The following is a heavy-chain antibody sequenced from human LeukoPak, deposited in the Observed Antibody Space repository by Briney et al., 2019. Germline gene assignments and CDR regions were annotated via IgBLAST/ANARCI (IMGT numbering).Heavy chain of an antibody. Sequence: PGGSLRLSCAASGFTFSSYAMSWVRQAPGKGLEWAGSIYHSGSTYYNPSLKGRVTISVDTSRNQFSLNLSSVTAADTAVYYCARHYGPWGQGTLVAVSS. J-gene: IGHJ5*02. V-gene: IGHV4-38-2*01. CDR2: IYHSGST. CDR1: GFTFSSYA. CDR3: ARHYGP. D-gene: IGHD3-16*01.